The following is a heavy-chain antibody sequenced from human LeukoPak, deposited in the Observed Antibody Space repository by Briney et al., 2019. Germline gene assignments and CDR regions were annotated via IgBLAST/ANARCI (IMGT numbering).Heavy chain of an antibody. CDR2: IYYSGST. D-gene: IGHD6-19*01. CDR3: ARAYSSGLYWFDP. CDR1: GGSISSSSYY. J-gene: IGHJ5*02. V-gene: IGHV4-39*01. Sequence: SETLSLTCTVSGGSISSSSYYWGWICQPPGKGLEWIGNIYYSGSTYYNPSLKSRVTISVDTSKNQFSLKLSSVTAADTAVYYCARAYSSGLYWFDPWGQGTLVTVSS.